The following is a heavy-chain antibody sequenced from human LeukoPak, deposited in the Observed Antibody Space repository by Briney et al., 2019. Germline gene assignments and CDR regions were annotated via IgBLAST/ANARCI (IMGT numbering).Heavy chain of an antibody. CDR3: ARELDYYDSSGYYG. J-gene: IGHJ4*02. D-gene: IGHD3-22*01. Sequence: SGTLSLTCAVSGGSISSSNWWNWVRQPPGKGLEWIGEIYHSGSTNYNPSLKSRVTISVDKSKNQFSLKLSSVTAADTAVYYCARELDYYDSSGYYGWGQGTLVTVSS. CDR2: IYHSGST. CDR1: GGSISSSNW. V-gene: IGHV4-4*02.